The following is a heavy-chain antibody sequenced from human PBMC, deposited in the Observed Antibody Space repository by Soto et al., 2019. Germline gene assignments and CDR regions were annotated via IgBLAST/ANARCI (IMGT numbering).Heavy chain of an antibody. D-gene: IGHD2-8*01. Sequence: SESLSPTYDDSGGTISNSNWWSWIRQHPGKGLEWIGEIYHSGSTNYNPSLKSRVTISVDKSKNQFSLKLSSVTAADTSVYYCARRGYCTNGVCYYGMDVWGQGTTVT. V-gene: IGHV4-4*02. CDR3: ARRGYCTNGVCYYGMDV. CDR2: IYHSGST. CDR1: GGTISNSNW. J-gene: IGHJ6*02.